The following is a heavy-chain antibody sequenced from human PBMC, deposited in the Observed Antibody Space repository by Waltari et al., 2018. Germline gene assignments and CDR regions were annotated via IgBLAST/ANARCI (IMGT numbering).Heavy chain of an antibody. V-gene: IGHV1-2*06. CDR1: GYTFTGYY. Sequence: QVQLVQSGAEVKKPGASVKVSCKASGYTFTGYYMHWVRHAPGQGLEWMGRINPNSGGTNYAQKFQGRVTMTRDTSISTAYMELSRLRSDDTAVYYCARTHGITIFGVVIRDAFDIWGQGTMVTVSS. J-gene: IGHJ3*02. CDR2: INPNSGGT. D-gene: IGHD3-3*01. CDR3: ARTHGITIFGVVIRDAFDI.